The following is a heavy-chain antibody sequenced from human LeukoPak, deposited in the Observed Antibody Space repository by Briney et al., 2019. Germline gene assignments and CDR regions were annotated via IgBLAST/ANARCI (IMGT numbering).Heavy chain of an antibody. CDR1: GFTFDDYA. V-gene: IGHV3-9*01. J-gene: IGHJ6*02. CDR3: AKDPAGPRAIPAAIAPYYYYGMDV. Sequence: GGSLRLSCAASGFTFDDYAMPWVRQAPGKGLEWVSGISWNSGSIGYADSVKGRFTISRDNAKNSLYLQMNSLRAEDTALYYCAKDPAGPRAIPAAIAPYYYYGMDVWGQGTTVTVSS. CDR2: ISWNSGSI. D-gene: IGHD2-2*02.